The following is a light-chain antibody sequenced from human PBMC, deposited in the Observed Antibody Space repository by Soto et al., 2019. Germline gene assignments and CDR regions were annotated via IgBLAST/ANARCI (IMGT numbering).Light chain of an antibody. CDR3: QQYDSSWT. V-gene: IGKV1-5*01. CDR2: DAS. CDR1: QSISSW. Sequence: DLQMTQSPSTLSASVGDSVTITCRASQSISSWLAWYQQKPGKAPKLLIYDASSLESGVQSRFSGSGSGTEFTLTIRSLQPDDFATYYCQQYDSSWTFGQGTKVDIK. J-gene: IGKJ1*01.